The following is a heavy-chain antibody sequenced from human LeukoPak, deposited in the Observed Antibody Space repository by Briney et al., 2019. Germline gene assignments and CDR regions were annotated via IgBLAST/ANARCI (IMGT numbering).Heavy chain of an antibody. CDR3: ARDSDDPPFDY. D-gene: IGHD1-1*01. V-gene: IGHV3-30-3*01. J-gene: IGHJ4*02. Sequence: GGSLRLSCVASGFTFSSYAMHWVHQAPGKGLEWVAVISYDGSNKYYADSVKGRFTISRDNSKNTLYLQMNSLRAEDTAVYYCARDSDDPPFDYWGQGTLVTVSS. CDR2: ISYDGSNK. CDR1: GFTFSSYA.